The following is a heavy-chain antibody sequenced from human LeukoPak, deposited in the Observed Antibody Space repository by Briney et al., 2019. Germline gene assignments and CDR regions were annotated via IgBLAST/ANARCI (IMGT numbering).Heavy chain of an antibody. CDR1: GGSISSGGYS. J-gene: IGHJ4*02. CDR2: IYHSGST. D-gene: IGHD6-13*01. CDR3: ARGYAGTHDY. V-gene: IGHV4-30-2*01. Sequence: PSETLSLTCAVSGGSISSGGYSWSWIRQPPGKGLEWIGYIYHSGSTYYNPSLKSRVTISVDRSKNQFSLKLSSVTAADTAVYYCARGYAGTHDYWGQGTLVTVSS.